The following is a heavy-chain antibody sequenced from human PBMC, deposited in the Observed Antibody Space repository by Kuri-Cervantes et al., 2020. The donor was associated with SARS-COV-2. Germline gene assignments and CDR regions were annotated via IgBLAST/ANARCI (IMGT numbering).Heavy chain of an antibody. Sequence: SETLSLTCTVSGGSVSSGSYYWSWIRQPPGKGLEWIGEINHSGSTNYNPSLKSRVTISVDTSKNPFSLKLNSVTAADTAVYYCARGNYGPNDELFDYWGQGTLVTVSS. J-gene: IGHJ4*02. CDR2: INHSGST. V-gene: IGHV4-61*01. D-gene: IGHD1-7*01. CDR1: GGSVSSGSYY. CDR3: ARGNYGPNDELFDY.